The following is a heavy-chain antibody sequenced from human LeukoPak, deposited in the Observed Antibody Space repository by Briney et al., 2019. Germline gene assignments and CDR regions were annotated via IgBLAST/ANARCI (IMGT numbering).Heavy chain of an antibody. CDR1: GFIFSSHG. J-gene: IGHJ2*01. CDR2: IRYDGSDK. Sequence: SGGSLRLSCAASGFIFSSHGLHWVRQAPGKGLEWVALIRYDGSDKYYADSVKGRFTISRDNSKNTLYLQMNSLRAEDTAVYYCAKDSREFCTSTSCYGGWYFDLWGRGTLVTVSS. CDR3: AKDSREFCTSTSCYGGWYFDL. V-gene: IGHV3-30*02. D-gene: IGHD2-2*01.